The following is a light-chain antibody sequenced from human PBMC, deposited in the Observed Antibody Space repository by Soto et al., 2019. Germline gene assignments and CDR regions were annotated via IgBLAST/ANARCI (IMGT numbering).Light chain of an antibody. CDR2: DTS. J-gene: IGKJ5*01. CDR3: YQYNNWPPIT. Sequence: EIVMTQSPATLSVSTGERATLSCRASQSVSIKLTWYQQKPGQAPRLLIYDTSSRSTGIPARFSGSGSGTEFTPTISIRQSEDVAVYYCYQYNNWPPITFGQGTRVEIK. V-gene: IGKV3-15*01. CDR1: QSVSIK.